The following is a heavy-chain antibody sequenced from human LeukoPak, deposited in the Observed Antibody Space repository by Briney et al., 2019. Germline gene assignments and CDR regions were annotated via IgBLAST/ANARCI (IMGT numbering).Heavy chain of an antibody. J-gene: IGHJ4*02. CDR2: INHSGST. CDR1: GGSFSGYY. Sequence: SETLSLTCAVYGGSFSGYYWSWIRQPPGKGLEWIGEINHSGSTNYNPSLKSRVTISVDTSKNQFSLKLSSVTAADTAVYYCARGAAYYDFWSGYYGFDYWGQGTLVTVSS. V-gene: IGHV4-34*01. CDR3: ARGAAYYDFWSGYYGFDY. D-gene: IGHD3-3*01.